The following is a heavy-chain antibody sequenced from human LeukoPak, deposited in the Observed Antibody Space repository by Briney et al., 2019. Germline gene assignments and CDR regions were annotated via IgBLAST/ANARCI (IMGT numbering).Heavy chain of an antibody. CDR3: ARSIAARFRWFDP. Sequence: RAGGSLRLSCAASGFTFSSYSMNWVRQAPGKGLEWVAVISYDGSNKYYADSVKGRFTISRDNSKNTLYLQMNSLRAEDTAVYYCARSIAARFRWFDPWGQGTLVTVSS. CDR1: GFTFSSYS. J-gene: IGHJ5*02. CDR2: ISYDGSNK. V-gene: IGHV3-30*03. D-gene: IGHD6-6*01.